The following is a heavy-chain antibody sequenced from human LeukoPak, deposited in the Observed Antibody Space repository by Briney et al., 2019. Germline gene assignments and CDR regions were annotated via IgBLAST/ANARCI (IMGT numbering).Heavy chain of an antibody. Sequence: KPSETLSLTCTVSGGSISSYYWSWIRQPAGKGLEWIGRIYTSGSANYNPSLKSRVTMSVDTSKNQFSLKLSSVTAADTAVYYCAGGRYYDSSGEVRIDYWGQGTLVTVSS. CDR1: GGSISSYY. CDR2: IYTSGSA. D-gene: IGHD3-22*01. V-gene: IGHV4-4*07. CDR3: AGGRYYDSSGEVRIDY. J-gene: IGHJ4*02.